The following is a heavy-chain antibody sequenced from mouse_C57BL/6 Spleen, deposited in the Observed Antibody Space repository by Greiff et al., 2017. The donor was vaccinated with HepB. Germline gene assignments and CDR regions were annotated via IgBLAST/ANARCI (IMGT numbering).Heavy chain of an antibody. CDR2: ISSGSSTI. D-gene: IGHD1-1*01. CDR3: ARTYYGSSLFAY. CDR1: GFTFSDYG. J-gene: IGHJ3*01. Sequence: DVHLVESGGGLVKPGGSLKLSCAASGFTFSDYGMHWVRQAPEKGLEWVAYISSGSSTIYYADTVKGRFTISRANAKNTLFLQMTSLRSEDTAMYYCARTYYGSSLFAYWGQGTLVTVSA. V-gene: IGHV5-17*01.